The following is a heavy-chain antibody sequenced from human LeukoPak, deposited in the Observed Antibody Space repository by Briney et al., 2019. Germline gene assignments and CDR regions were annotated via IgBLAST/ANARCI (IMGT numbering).Heavy chain of an antibody. J-gene: IGHJ2*01. CDR2: IYYSGST. CDR3: ARVYYSSSYDYWYFDL. Sequence: SETLSLTCTVSGGSIRSYYWSWIRQPPGKGLVWIGYIYYSGSTNYNPSLKSRVTISVDTSKNQFSLKLSSVTAADTAVYYCARVYYSSSYDYWYFDLWGRGTLVTVSS. V-gene: IGHV4-59*01. CDR1: GGSIRSYY. D-gene: IGHD6-13*01.